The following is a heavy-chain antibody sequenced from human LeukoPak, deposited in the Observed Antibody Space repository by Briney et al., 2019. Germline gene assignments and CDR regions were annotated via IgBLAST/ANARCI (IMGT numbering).Heavy chain of an antibody. CDR1: GFTFSSYS. J-gene: IGHJ4*02. D-gene: IGHD6-19*01. Sequence: GGSLRFSCAASGFTFSSYSMNWVRQAPGKGLEWVSYISSSSSTIYYADSVKGRFTISRDNAKNSLYLQMNSLRAEDTAVYYCARVIHQWLVPQSSPGLNDYWGQGTLVTVSS. CDR3: ARVIHQWLVPQSSPGLNDY. CDR2: ISSSSSTI. V-gene: IGHV3-48*01.